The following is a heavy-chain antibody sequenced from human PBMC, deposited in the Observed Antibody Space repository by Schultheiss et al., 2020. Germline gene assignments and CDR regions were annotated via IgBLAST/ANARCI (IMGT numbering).Heavy chain of an antibody. J-gene: IGHJ4*02. CDR2: IRSKAFGGTT. V-gene: IGHV3-49*03. CDR1: GITFGDSA. CDR3: SRGNRVLGSN. Sequence: GGSLRLSCTASGITFGDSAMSWFRQAPGKGLELVGFIRSKAFGGTTEYAASVKGRFTISRDDSKSIAYLQMNSLKTEDTAVYYCSRGNRVLGSNWGQGTLVTVSS. D-gene: IGHD1-14*01.